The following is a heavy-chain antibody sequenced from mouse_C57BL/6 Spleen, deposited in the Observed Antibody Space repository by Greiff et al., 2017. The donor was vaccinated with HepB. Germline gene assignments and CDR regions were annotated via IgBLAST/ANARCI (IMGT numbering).Heavy chain of an antibody. V-gene: IGHV1-26*01. CDR3: ASGGSSLYYFDY. CDR1: GYTFTDYY. J-gene: IGHJ2*01. D-gene: IGHD1-1*01. CDR2: INPNNGGT. Sequence: EVQLQQSGPELVKPGASVKISCKASGYTFTDYYMNWVKQSHGKSLEWIGDINPNNGGTSYNQKFKGKATLTVDKSYSTAYMELRSLTSEYSAVYYCASGGSSLYYFDYWGQGTTLTVSS.